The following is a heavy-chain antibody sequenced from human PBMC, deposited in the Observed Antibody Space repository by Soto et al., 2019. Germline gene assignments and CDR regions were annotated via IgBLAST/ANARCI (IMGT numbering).Heavy chain of an antibody. Sequence: QVQLVQSGAEVKKPGSSVKVSCKASGGTFSSYAISWVRQAPGQGLEWMGGIIPIFGTANYAQKFQCRVTITADESTSTAYMELSSLRSEDSAVYYCAREGASGSHIGYWGQGTLVTVSS. J-gene: IGHJ4*02. CDR3: AREGASGSHIGY. CDR1: GGTFSSYA. V-gene: IGHV1-69*01. CDR2: IIPIFGTA. D-gene: IGHD3-22*01.